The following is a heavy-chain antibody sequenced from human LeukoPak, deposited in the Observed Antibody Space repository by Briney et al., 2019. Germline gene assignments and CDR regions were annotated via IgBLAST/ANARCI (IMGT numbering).Heavy chain of an antibody. Sequence: PSETLSLTCSVSGDSINNNYWSWIRQPAGKGLEWIGRIYTSGGTKYNPSLRSRVTMSVDTSKNQFSLKLTGVTAADTAVYYCARGLKGTNAVDYWGQGILVTVSS. CDR1: GDSINNNY. CDR3: ARGLKGTNAVDY. J-gene: IGHJ4*02. V-gene: IGHV4-4*07. D-gene: IGHD2-8*01. CDR2: IYTSGGT.